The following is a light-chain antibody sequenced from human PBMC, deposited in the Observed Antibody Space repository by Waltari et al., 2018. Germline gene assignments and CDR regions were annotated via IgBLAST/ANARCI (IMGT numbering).Light chain of an antibody. CDR1: QPVGKY. CDR2: HAS. V-gene: IGKV3-20*01. Sequence: EIVLTQSPGTLSLSPGERATLPCRASQPVGKYLAWYQQKPGQAPRLLLYHASNRATGIPDRFSGSGSGTDFSLTISRLEPEDFAIYFCQKYDSLPATFGQGTKVEIK. CDR3: QKYDSLPAT. J-gene: IGKJ1*01.